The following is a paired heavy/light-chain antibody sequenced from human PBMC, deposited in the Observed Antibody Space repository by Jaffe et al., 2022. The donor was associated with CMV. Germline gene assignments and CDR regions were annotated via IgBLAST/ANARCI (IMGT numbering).Heavy chain of an antibody. J-gene: IGHJ5*02. CDR3: ARGRYFDWSLKT. CDR2: IIPVLGTI. V-gene: IGHV1-69*01. CDR1: GGTLSTYA. Sequence: QVQLVQSGAEVKKPGSSVKVSCKASGGTLSTYAISWVRQAPAGQGLEWMGGIIPVLGTIKYAQKFQGRVTLTADGSASTAYMDLSSLRSEDTAVYYCARGRYFDWSLKTWGQGTLVTVSS. D-gene: IGHD3-9*01.
Light chain of an antibody. Sequence: DIQMNQSPSSLSASVGDRVTITCQASHDINNYLNWYQQKPGKAPNLLIYDASNLETGVPLRFSGSGSGTEFTFTISSLQPEDIATYYCLQYDNLPSTFGQGTKLEI. CDR1: HDINNY. CDR2: DAS. V-gene: IGKV1-33*01. J-gene: IGKJ2*01. CDR3: LQYDNLPST.